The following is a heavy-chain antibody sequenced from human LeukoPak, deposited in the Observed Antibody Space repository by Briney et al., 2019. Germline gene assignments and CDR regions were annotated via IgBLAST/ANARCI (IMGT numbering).Heavy chain of an antibody. CDR2: MYHSGST. J-gene: IGHJ6*03. CDR1: GYSISSAYY. V-gene: IGHV4-38-2*02. CDR3: ASVRRGFGESSKYYAYYYMGV. Sequence: PSETLSLTCSVSGYSISSAYYWGWIRQPPGKGLEWIGTMYHSGSTNYNPSLKSRVTISLDTSKNQFSLKLSSVTAADTAVYYCASVRRGFGESSKYYAYYYMGVWGKGTTVTISS. D-gene: IGHD3-10*01.